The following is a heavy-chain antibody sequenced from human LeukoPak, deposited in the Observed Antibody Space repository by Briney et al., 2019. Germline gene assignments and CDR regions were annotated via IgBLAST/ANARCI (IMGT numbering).Heavy chain of an antibody. CDR1: SGFFSGYY. CDR2: IYHSGST. D-gene: IGHD3-10*01. Sequence: SETLSLTCAVYSGFFSGYYWSWIRQPPGKGLEWIGEIYHSGSTNYNPSLKRRVTISVDTSKNQFSLKLNSVTAADTAVYYCARGFATMVRGVVLDFWGQGTLVTVSS. J-gene: IGHJ4*02. CDR3: ARGFATMVRGVVLDF. V-gene: IGHV4-34*01.